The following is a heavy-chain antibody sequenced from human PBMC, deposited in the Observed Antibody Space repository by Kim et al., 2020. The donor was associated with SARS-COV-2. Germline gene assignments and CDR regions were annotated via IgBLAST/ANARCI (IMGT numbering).Heavy chain of an antibody. Sequence: GGSLRLSCAASGFTFSSYGMHWVRQAPGKGLEWVAVIWYDGSNKYYGDPVKGRFTISRDNSKNTVYLQMNSLRAEDTAVYYCARDKHERRVDYYYYFGMDVWGQGTAVTVSS. D-gene: IGHD2-15*01. CDR2: IWYDGSNK. CDR3: ARDKHERRVDYYYYFGMDV. J-gene: IGHJ6*02. CDR1: GFTFSSYG. V-gene: IGHV3-33*01.